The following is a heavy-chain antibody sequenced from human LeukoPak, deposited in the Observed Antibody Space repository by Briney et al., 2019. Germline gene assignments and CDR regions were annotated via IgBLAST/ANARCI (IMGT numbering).Heavy chain of an antibody. Sequence: SETLSLTCIVSGGSISSYYWSWIRQPPGKGLEWIGEINHSGSTNYNPSLKSRVTISVDTSKNQFSLKLSSVTAADTAVYYCARVYYGSGSYGGLIDYWGQGTLVTVSS. CDR3: ARVYYGSGSYGGLIDY. V-gene: IGHV4-34*01. D-gene: IGHD3-10*01. J-gene: IGHJ4*02. CDR2: INHSGST. CDR1: GGSISSYY.